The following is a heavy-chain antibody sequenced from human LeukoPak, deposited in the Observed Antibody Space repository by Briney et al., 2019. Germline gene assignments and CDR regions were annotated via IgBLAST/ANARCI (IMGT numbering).Heavy chain of an antibody. D-gene: IGHD3-10*01. V-gene: IGHV3-23*01. CDR3: AKSYGSGSGTFDI. Sequence: PGTSLRLSCAASGFTFSSYAMSWVRQAPGKGLEWVSAISGSGGSTYYADSVKGRFTISRDNSKNTLYLQMNSLRAEDTAVYYCAKSYGSGSGTFDIWGQGTMVTVSS. CDR1: GFTFSSYA. CDR2: ISGSGGST. J-gene: IGHJ3*02.